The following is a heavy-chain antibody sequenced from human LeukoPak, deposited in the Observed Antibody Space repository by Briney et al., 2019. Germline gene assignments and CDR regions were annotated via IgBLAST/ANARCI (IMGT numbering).Heavy chain of an antibody. D-gene: IGHD6-6*01. Sequence: SETLSLTCTVSGGSISSSSYYWSWIRQPPGKGLEWIGYIYTSGSTNYNPSLKSRVTISVDTSKNQFSLKLSSVTAADTAVYYCARLGIAAHYYFDYWGQGTLVTVSS. J-gene: IGHJ4*02. V-gene: IGHV4-61*05. CDR2: IYTSGST. CDR3: ARLGIAAHYYFDY. CDR1: GGSISSSSYY.